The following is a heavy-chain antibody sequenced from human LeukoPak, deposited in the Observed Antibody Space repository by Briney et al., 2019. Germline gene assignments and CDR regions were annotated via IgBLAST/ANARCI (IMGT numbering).Heavy chain of an antibody. V-gene: IGHV3-30*02. CDR3: AKDRYSGYDPYYYYYYMDV. J-gene: IGHJ6*03. D-gene: IGHD5-12*01. CDR2: IRYDGSNK. Sequence: PGGSLRLSCAASGFTFSSYGMHWVRQAPGKGLEWVAFIRYDGSNKYYADSVKGRFTISRDNSKNTLYLQMNSLRAEDTAVYYCAKDRYSGYDPYYYYYYMDVWGKGTTVTISS. CDR1: GFTFSSYG.